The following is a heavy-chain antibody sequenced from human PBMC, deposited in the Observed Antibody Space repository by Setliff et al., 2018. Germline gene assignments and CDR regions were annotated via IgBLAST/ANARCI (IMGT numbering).Heavy chain of an antibody. Sequence: GGSLRLSCAASGLTPTPYTMTWVRQAPGKGPEWVSSISDTSAFIYYADSVKGRFTISRDNAKNTLYLQMNSLRADDTAVYYCARASLGEFGSAVEYFHHWGQGTLVTVSS. D-gene: IGHD3-10*01. CDR2: ISDTSAFI. V-gene: IGHV3-21*06. CDR1: GLTPTPYT. CDR3: ARASLGEFGSAVEYFHH. J-gene: IGHJ1*01.